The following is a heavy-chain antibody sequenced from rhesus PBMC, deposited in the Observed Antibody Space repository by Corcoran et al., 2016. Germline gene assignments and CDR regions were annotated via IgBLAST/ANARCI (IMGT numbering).Heavy chain of an antibody. CDR3: TYFDY. V-gene: IGHV3S42*01. CDR1: GFTFSSYW. J-gene: IGHJ4*01. Sequence: EVQLVESGGGLAKPGGSLRLSCAASGFTFSSYWMNRVRQTPGKGLVWISAVNSGGGSTYYADSVKGRFTISRDNTKNTLYLQMNSLKTEDTAVYYCTYFDYWGQGVLVTVSS. CDR2: VNSGGGST.